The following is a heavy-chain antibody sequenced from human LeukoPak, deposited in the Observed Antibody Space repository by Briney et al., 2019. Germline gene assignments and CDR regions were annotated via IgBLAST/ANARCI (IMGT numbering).Heavy chain of an antibody. J-gene: IGHJ4*02. D-gene: IGHD2-8*01. V-gene: IGHV4-59*01. Sequence: KPSETLSLTCTVSGASISGYYWSWIRQPPGKGLEWIGYMHSTGSTNQNPSLKSRVTMSVDASKNQFSLKLTSVTAADTAVYYCARYHCPTDICDGFDYWGRGTLVTVST. CDR3: ARYHCPTDICDGFDY. CDR1: GASISGYY. CDR2: MHSTGST.